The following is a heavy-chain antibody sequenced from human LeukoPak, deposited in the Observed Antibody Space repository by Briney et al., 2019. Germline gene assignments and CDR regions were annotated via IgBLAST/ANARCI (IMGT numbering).Heavy chain of an antibody. J-gene: IGHJ4*02. D-gene: IGHD2-2*01. Sequence: PGGSLRLSCAASGFTFSSYGMHWVRQAPGKGLEWVAVIWYDGSNKYYADSVKGRFTISRDNSKNTLYLQMNSLRAEDTAVYYCAKGDLGYCSSTSCNDYWGQGTLVTVSS. CDR1: GFTFSSYG. V-gene: IGHV3-33*06. CDR2: IWYDGSNK. CDR3: AKGDLGYCSSTSCNDY.